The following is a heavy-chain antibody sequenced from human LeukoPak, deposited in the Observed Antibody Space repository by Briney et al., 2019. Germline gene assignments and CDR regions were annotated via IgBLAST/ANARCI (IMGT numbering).Heavy chain of an antibody. V-gene: IGHV1-2*02. CDR1: GYTFTGYY. J-gene: IGHJ3*02. CDR3: AREKGGVVVVAAYDAFDI. Sequence: GASVKVSCKASGYTFTGYYMHWVRQAPGQGLEWMGWMNPNSGGTNYAQKFQGRVTMTMDTSISTAYMELSRLRSDDTAVYYCAREKGGVVVVAAYDAFDIWGQGTMVTVSS. D-gene: IGHD2-15*01. CDR2: MNPNSGGT.